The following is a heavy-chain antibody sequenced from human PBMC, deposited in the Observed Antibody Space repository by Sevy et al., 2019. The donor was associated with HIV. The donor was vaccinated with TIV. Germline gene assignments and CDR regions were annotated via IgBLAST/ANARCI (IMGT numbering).Heavy chain of an antibody. V-gene: IGHV3-48*02. D-gene: IGHD2-21*01. CDR2: IGTATGVT. J-gene: IGHJ4*02. CDR1: GFTFNTYS. Sequence: GSLRLSCAASGFTFNTYSLIWVRQTPGKGLEWLSFIGTATGVTYYADSVKGRFTISRDNAKISLYLQMNSLRDEDTAVYYSARCPGHYSIDYWGQGTLVTVSS. CDR3: ARCPGHYSIDY.